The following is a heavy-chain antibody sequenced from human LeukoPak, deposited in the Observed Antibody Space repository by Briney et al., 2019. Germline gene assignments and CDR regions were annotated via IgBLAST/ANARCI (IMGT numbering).Heavy chain of an antibody. CDR1: RLIVSSNY. Sequence: GGSLRLSCAASRLIVSSNYMAWVRQAPGKGLEWVSVIYSGGNTYYADSVKGRFTISRDNSNNALYLQMDSLRAEDTAVYYCANWIGSSSRDYWGQGTLVTVSS. CDR2: IYSGGNT. V-gene: IGHV3-66*01. CDR3: ANWIGSSSRDY. J-gene: IGHJ4*02. D-gene: IGHD6-6*01.